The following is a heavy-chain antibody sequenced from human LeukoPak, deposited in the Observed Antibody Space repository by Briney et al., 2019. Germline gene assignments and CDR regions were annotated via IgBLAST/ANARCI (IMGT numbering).Heavy chain of an antibody. CDR2: INPNSGGT. CDR3: ARLYYYDSSGYYYVEGYYFDY. J-gene: IGHJ4*02. D-gene: IGHD3-22*01. V-gene: IGHV1-2*02. CDR1: GYTFTGYY. Sequence: GASVKVSCKASGYTFTGYYMHWVRQAPGQGLEWMGWINPNSGGTNYAQKFQGRVTMTRDTSISTAYMELSRLRSDDTAVYYCARLYYYDSSGYYYVEGYYFDYWGQGTLVTVSS.